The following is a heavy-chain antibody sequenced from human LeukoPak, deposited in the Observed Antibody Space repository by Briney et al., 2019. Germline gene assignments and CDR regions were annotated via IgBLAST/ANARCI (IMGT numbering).Heavy chain of an antibody. CDR1: GGTISSYY. CDR3: ASAPYRTDFYYFDY. D-gene: IGHD2-8*02. J-gene: IGHJ4*02. CDR2: VDYSGST. V-gene: IGHV4-59*01. Sequence: PSETLSLTCTVSGGTISSYYWSWIRQPPGKGLESIGYVDYSGSTTYNPSLKNRVTSSVDTPKNQFSLKINLVAPAVAAEYCAASAPYRTDFYYFDYWGQGTLVTASS.